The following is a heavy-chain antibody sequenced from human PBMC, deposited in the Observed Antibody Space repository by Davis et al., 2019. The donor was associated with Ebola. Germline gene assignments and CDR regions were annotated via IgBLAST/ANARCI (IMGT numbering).Heavy chain of an antibody. V-gene: IGHV1-2*06. D-gene: IGHD4-11*01. CDR3: ARGHNYAHEY. CDR1: GYTFTDYN. J-gene: IGHJ4*02. CDR2: VILKSGAT. Sequence: SVTVSCQASGYTFTDYNIHWMRKAPGQGLEWLGRVILKSGATNYAQKFQGRVTMTRDTSISTVYMELSSLRYDDTADYYCARGHNYAHEYWGQGTLVTVSS.